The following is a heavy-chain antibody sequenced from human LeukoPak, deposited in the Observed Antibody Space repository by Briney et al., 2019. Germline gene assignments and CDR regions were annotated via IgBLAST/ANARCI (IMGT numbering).Heavy chain of an antibody. CDR1: GFTFSSYA. V-gene: IGHV3-23*01. CDR3: AKDHSRGWQDKYFQH. J-gene: IGHJ1*01. D-gene: IGHD6-19*01. Sequence: GGSLRLSCAASGFTFSSYAMSWVRQAPGKGLEWVSAMSASGGSTYYADSVKGRFTISRDNSKNTLYLQMNSLRAEDTAVYYCAKDHSRGWQDKYFQHWGQGTLVAVSS. CDR2: MSASGGST.